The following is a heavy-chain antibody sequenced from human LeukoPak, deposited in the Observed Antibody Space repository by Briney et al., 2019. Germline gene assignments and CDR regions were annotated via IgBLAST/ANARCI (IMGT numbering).Heavy chain of an antibody. Sequence: GASVKVSCKASGGTFSSYAISWVRQAPGQGLEWMGGIIPIFGTANYAQKFQGRVTITADKSTSTAYMELSSPRSEDTAVYYCARGSVTTFLGYFDYWGQGTLVTVSS. D-gene: IGHD4-17*01. CDR1: GGTFSSYA. CDR3: ARGSVTTFLGYFDY. V-gene: IGHV1-69*06. CDR2: IIPIFGTA. J-gene: IGHJ4*02.